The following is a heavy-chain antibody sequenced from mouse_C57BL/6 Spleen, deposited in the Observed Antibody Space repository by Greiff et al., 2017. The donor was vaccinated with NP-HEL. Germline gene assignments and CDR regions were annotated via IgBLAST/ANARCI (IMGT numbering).Heavy chain of an antibody. CDR1: GYAFTNYL. CDR2: INPGSGGT. V-gene: IGHV1-54*01. D-gene: IGHD2-5*01. J-gene: IGHJ2*01. CDR3: ARRDSNYAPYFDY. Sequence: VQLQQSGAELVRPGTSVKVSCKASGYAFTNYLIEWVKQRPGQGLEWIGVINPGSGGTNYNEKFKGKATLTADKSSSTAYMQLSSLTSEDSAVYFCARRDSNYAPYFDYWGQGTTLTVSS.